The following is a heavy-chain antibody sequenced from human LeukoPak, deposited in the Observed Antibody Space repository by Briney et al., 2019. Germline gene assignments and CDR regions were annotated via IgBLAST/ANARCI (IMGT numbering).Heavy chain of an antibody. V-gene: IGHV3-23*01. CDR1: QFSFSSYV. D-gene: IGHD1-1*01. J-gene: IGHJ3*02. CDR2: ISGTGTST. CDR3: ARPRSTMWSLGAFDI. Sequence: PGGSLRLSCAASQFSFSSYVMSWVRQAPGKGLEWVSAISGTGTSTYYAHSVKGRFTISRDNSKNTLYLQMNSLRADDTAVYYCARPRSTMWSLGAFDIWGQGTMVTVSS.